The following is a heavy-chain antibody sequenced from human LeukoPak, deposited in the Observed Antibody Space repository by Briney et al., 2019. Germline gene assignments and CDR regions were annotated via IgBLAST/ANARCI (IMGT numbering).Heavy chain of an antibody. CDR3: AREGDYGDSGYFDY. D-gene: IGHD4-17*01. Sequence: GGSLRLSCAASGFTVSSNYMSWVRQAPGKGLEWVSVIYSGGSTYYADSVKGRSTISRDNSKNTLYLQMNSLRAEDTAVYYCAREGDYGDSGYFDYWGQGTLVTVSS. CDR2: IYSGGST. V-gene: IGHV3-53*01. J-gene: IGHJ4*02. CDR1: GFTVSSNY.